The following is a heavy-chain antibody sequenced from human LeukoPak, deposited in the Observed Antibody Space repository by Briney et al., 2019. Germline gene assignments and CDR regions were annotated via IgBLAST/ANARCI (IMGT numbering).Heavy chain of an antibody. D-gene: IGHD1-26*01. V-gene: IGHV3-7*03. J-gene: IGHJ4*02. Sequence: PGGSLRLSCAASGFTFSTYWMSWVRQAPGKGLEWVANIKQDGSEKYYVDSVKGRFTISRDNAKNSLYLQMNTLRPEDTAVYYCARTSIVGATPFDYWGQGTLVTVSS. CDR3: ARTSIVGATPFDY. CDR1: GFTFSTYW. CDR2: IKQDGSEK.